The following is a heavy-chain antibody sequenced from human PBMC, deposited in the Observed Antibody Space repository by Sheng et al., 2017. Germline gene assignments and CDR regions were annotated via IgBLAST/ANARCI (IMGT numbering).Heavy chain of an antibody. J-gene: IGHJ6*02. D-gene: IGHD3-16*02. CDR3: ARDDYIWGSYRSPHYYGMDV. CDR1: RHLQQLC. V-gene: IGHV1-69*01. CDR2: IIPIFGTA. Sequence: QVQLVQSGAEVKKPWVLGEGLLQGFWRHLQQLCYQLGATGPLDKGLSGWEGIIPIFGTANYAQKFQGRVTITADESTSTAYMELSSLRSEDTAVYYCARDDYIWGSYRSPHYYGMDVWGQGTTVTVSS.